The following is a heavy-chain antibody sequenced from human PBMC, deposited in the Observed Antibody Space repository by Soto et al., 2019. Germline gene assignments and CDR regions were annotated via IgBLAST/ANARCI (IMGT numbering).Heavy chain of an antibody. CDR3: ARGGLNLLEWLSIMPGMDV. Sequence: QVQLVQSGAEVKKPGASVKVSCKASGYTFTSYDINWVRQATGQGLEWMGWMNPNSGNTGYAQKFQGRVTMTRTTSISTAYMELSSLRSEDTAVYYCARGGLNLLEWLSIMPGMDVWGQGTTVTVSS. V-gene: IGHV1-8*01. CDR1: GYTFTSYD. D-gene: IGHD3-3*01. J-gene: IGHJ6*02. CDR2: MNPNSGNT.